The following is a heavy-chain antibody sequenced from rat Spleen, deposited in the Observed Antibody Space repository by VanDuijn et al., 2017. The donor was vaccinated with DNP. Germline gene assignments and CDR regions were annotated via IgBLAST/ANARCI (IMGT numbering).Heavy chain of an antibody. CDR1: GFTFSGFA. D-gene: IGHD1-4*01. V-gene: IGHV5-17*01. J-gene: IGHJ3*01. Sequence: EVQLVESGGGLVQPGNSLKVSCAASGFTFSGFAMAWVRQSPKKGLEWVATIIFDGTNTYYRDSVKGRFTISRDNAKSTLFLLMDSLRSEDTATYYCATHELPGYATFPYWGRGTLVTVSS. CDR2: IIFDGTNT. CDR3: ATHELPGYATFPY.